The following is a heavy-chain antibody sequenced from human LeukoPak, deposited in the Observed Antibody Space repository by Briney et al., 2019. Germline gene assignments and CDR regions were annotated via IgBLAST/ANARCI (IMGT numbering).Heavy chain of an antibody. Sequence: GGSLRLSCAAPGFTFSSSAMSWVRQAPGKGLGWFSAISGIGGSTYYADSAKARLPISRDNPKNPLYRQMNSRRAEDTAVYYCANRHADDFGVTLKHHWGQGTLDPVST. CDR3: ANRHADDFGVTLKHH. CDR1: GFTFSSSA. V-gene: IGHV3-23*01. D-gene: IGHD3-3*01. CDR2: ISGIGGST. J-gene: IGHJ5*02.